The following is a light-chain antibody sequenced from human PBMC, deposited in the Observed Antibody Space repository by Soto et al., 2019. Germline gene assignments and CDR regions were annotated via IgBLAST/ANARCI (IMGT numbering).Light chain of an antibody. CDR1: QGISNY. CDR3: QKYSSVPL. Sequence: DIQMTQSPSSLSASVGDRVTITCRASQGISNYIAWDQQQPGRAPKLLIYAASTLQSGVPSRFSGSGSGTDFTLSTNSLQPEDVATYSCQKYSSVPLFGPGTKVDIK. J-gene: IGKJ3*01. CDR2: AAS. V-gene: IGKV1-27*01.